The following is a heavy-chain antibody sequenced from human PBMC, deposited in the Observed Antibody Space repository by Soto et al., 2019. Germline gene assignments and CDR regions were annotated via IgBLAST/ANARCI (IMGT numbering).Heavy chain of an antibody. J-gene: IGHJ4*02. CDR2: IHPGNSDT. CDR3: ARHNNWAFDY. V-gene: IGHV5-51*01. CDR1: GCSFTTYW. D-gene: IGHD1-1*01. Sequence: GESLKISCKASGCSFTTYWIGWVRQMPGKGLEWMAIIHPGNSDTKYSPSFQGQVTISADKSISTAYLHWSSLKASDTAMYYCARHNNWAFDYWGQGILVTVSS.